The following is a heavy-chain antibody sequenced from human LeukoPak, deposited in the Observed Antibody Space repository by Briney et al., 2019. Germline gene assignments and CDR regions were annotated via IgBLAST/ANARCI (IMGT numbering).Heavy chain of an antibody. V-gene: IGHV4-31*03. D-gene: IGHD1-20*01. Sequence: SETLSLTCTVSGGSISSGGYYWSWIRQHPGKGLEWIGYIYYSGSTYYNPSLKSRVTISVDTSKNQFSLKLSSVTAADTAVYYCARDPGSLSGIDPWGQGTLVTVSS. CDR3: ARDPGSLSGIDP. CDR1: GGSISSGGYY. CDR2: IYYSGST. J-gene: IGHJ5*02.